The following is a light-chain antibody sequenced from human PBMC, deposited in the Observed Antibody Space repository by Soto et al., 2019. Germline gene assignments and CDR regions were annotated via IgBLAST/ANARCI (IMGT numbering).Light chain of an antibody. CDR3: QQYNNWPPYT. CDR2: SAS. V-gene: IGKV3-15*01. J-gene: IGKJ2*01. CDR1: QSVNVN. Sequence: EIVMTQSPVTLSVSPGERATLSCRASQSVNVNLAWYQQKPGRTPRLLIHSASTRAAGIPARFSGSGSGTEFTLTISSLQSEDFAFYYCQQYNNWPPYTFGQGTKLDIK.